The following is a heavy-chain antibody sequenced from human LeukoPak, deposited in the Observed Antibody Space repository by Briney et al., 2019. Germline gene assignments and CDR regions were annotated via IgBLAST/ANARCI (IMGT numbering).Heavy chain of an antibody. V-gene: IGHV4-34*01. D-gene: IGHD3-10*01. J-gene: IGHJ6*03. CDR3: ARRLGRKFGERFYYYHYMDV. CDR2: INHSRST. CDR1: GGSFSGYY. Sequence: SETLSLTCAVYGGSFSGYYWSWIRQPPGKGPEWIGEINHSRSTNYHPSLKSRVTISVDTSKNQFSLKLSSVTAADTAVYYCARRLGRKFGERFYYYHYMDVWGKGTTVTISS.